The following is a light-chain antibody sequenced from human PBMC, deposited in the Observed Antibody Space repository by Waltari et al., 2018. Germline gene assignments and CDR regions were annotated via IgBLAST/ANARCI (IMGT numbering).Light chain of an antibody. Sequence: EILMTQYPASLSVSPWERATLSCWAGQSVGINLAWYQQRPGQAPRLLIYGASTRATGIPARFSGSGSDTEFTLTISSLKSEDFAVYYCQQYNSWPRTFGQGTKVEIK. J-gene: IGKJ1*01. CDR1: QSVGIN. CDR2: GAS. CDR3: QQYNSWPRT. V-gene: IGKV3-15*01.